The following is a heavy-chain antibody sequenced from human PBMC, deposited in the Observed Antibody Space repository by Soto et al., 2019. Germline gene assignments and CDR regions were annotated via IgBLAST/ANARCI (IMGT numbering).Heavy chain of an antibody. CDR2: IYYSGST. J-gene: IGHJ5*02. D-gene: IGHD4-4*01. CDR1: GGSISSSSYY. Sequence: PSETLSLTCTVSGGSISSSSYYWGWIRRPPGKGLEWIGCIYYSGSTYYNPSLKSRVTISVDTSKNQFSLKLSSVTAADTAVYYCARDRDYSNNNWFDPWGQGTLVTVSS. V-gene: IGHV4-39*07. CDR3: ARDRDYSNNNWFDP.